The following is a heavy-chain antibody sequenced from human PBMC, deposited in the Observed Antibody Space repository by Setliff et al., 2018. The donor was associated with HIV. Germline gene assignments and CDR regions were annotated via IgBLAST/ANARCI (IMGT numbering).Heavy chain of an antibody. V-gene: IGHV4-39*07. CDR1: GGSISSSSYY. CDR3: ARHAVPHYYDSSGPS. CDR2: IYSGGTT. Sequence: SETLSLTCTVSGGSISSSSYYRGWIRQPPGKGLEWIGNIYSGGTTYYNSSLRSRVTISVDTSKNQFSLKLNSVTAADTAVYYCARHAVPHYYDSSGPSRGPGTLVTVSS. D-gene: IGHD3-22*01. J-gene: IGHJ4*02.